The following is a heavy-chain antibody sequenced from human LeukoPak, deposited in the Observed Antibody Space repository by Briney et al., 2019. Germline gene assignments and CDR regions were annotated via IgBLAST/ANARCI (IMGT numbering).Heavy chain of an antibody. V-gene: IGHV4-59*01. J-gene: IGHJ6*03. CDR1: GGSISSYY. CDR2: IYYSGST. Sequence: SETLSLTCTISGGSISSYYWSWIRQPPGKGLEWIGYIYYSGSTNYNPSLKSRVTISVDTSKNQFSLKLSSVTAADTAVYYCARVRANYDFWTMVSHYSYYYYMDVWGKGTTVTVSS. CDR3: ARVRANYDFWTMVSHYSYYYYMDV. D-gene: IGHD3-3*01.